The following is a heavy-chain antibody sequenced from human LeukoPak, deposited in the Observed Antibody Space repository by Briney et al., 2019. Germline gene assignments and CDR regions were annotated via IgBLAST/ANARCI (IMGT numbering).Heavy chain of an antibody. CDR1: GGSFSGYY. D-gene: IGHD3-10*01. CDR2: VNHSGST. J-gene: IGHJ4*02. CDR3: ARGYGSGSYYGY. Sequence: SETLSLTCAVYGGSFSGYYWSWIRQPPGKGLEWIGEVNHSGSTNYNPSLKSRVTISVDTSKNQFSLKLSSVTAADTAVYYCARGYGSGSYYGYWGQGTLVTVSS. V-gene: IGHV4-34*01.